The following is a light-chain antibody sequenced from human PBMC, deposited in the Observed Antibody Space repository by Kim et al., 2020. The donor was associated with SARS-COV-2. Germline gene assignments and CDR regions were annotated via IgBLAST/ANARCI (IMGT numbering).Light chain of an antibody. CDR1: QSVASN. J-gene: IGKJ1*01. V-gene: IGKV3-15*01. Sequence: SPGERATRSCRASQSVASNLAWYQQTPGLGPRLLIYGASTRATGIPARFSGSGSGTEFTLTISSLQSEDFAFYYCQQYNNWPPGTFGQGTKVDIK. CDR2: GAS. CDR3: QQYNNWPPGT.